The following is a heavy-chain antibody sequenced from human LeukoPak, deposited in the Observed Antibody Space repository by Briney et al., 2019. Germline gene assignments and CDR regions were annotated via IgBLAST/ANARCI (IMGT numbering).Heavy chain of an antibody. V-gene: IGHV1-2*02. CDR2: INPNSGGT. Sequence: ASVKVSCKASGYTFTGYYMHWVRQAPGQGLEWMGWINPNSGGTNYAQKFQGRVTMTRDTSISTAYMELSRLRSDDTAVYYCARGPRGSSWYESLFYYYYYMGVWGKGTTVTVSS. CDR3: ARGPRGSSWYESLFYYYYYMGV. J-gene: IGHJ6*03. CDR1: GYTFTGYY. D-gene: IGHD6-13*01.